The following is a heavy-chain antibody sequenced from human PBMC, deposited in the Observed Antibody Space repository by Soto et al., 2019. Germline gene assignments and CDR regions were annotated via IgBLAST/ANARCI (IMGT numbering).Heavy chain of an antibody. J-gene: IGHJ4*02. CDR1: GGAISSYH. V-gene: IGHV4-4*07. CDR3: ARISNSGGLLDY. Sequence: QVQLQESGPGLVKPSETLSLTCTVSGGAISSYHWSWIRQSAGKGLEWIGRIYTSGSTNYNPSLKSRVTMSVDTSKKQCSLKLSSVTVADTAVYYCARISNSGGLLDYWGQGTLVTVSS. CDR2: IYTSGST. D-gene: IGHD1-26*01.